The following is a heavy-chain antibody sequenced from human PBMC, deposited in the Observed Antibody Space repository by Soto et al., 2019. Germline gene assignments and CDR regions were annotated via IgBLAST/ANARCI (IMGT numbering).Heavy chain of an antibody. V-gene: IGHV3-30*18. CDR2: TSYDGNNE. Sequence: GGSLRLSCAASGFTFSNYAMHWVRQAPGKGLEWVALTSYDGNNEYYTDSVKGRFTISRDNSKNTLFLQMNSPRPEDTAVYYCAKDKGVFNWAASYFDYWGQGALVTVSS. CDR1: GFTFSNYA. CDR3: AKDKGVFNWAASYFDY. D-gene: IGHD1-1*01. J-gene: IGHJ4*02.